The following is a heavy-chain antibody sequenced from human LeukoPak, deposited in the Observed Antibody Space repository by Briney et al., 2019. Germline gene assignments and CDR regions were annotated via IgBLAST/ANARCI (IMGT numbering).Heavy chain of an antibody. J-gene: IGHJ5*02. CDR3: ARLGYFFDSSGDGSWFEP. D-gene: IGHD3-22*01. V-gene: IGHV4-39*07. CDR1: GGSISSSNSY. Sequence: SETLSLTCTVSGGSISSSNSYWGWIRQPPGKGLEWIGNIYYIGSTFYNPSLKSRVTILVDTSKNQFSLKLTSVNAADTALYYCARLGYFFDSSGDGSWFEPRGQGTLGTVSA. CDR2: IYYIGST.